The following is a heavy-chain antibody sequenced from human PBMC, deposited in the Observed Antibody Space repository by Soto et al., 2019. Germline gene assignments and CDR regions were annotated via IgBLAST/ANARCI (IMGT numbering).Heavy chain of an antibody. CDR1: GSSSDPFT. V-gene: IGHV3-9*02. D-gene: IGHD2-15*01. Sequence: GGSLRLSCVASGSSSDPFTMHWVRELPGKGLEWVAGLSWDRSTVAYADSVQGRFTISRDHAKNSVDLLMDSLRPDDTALYFCAVSSPDIVVLPSSIYFTSWGPGAQVPVSS. CDR3: AVSSPDIVVLPSSIYFTS. J-gene: IGHJ4*02. CDR2: LSWDRSTV.